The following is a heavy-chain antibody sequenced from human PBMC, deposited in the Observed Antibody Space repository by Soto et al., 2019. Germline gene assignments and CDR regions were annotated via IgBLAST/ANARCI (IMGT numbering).Heavy chain of an antibody. Sequence: PSETLSLTCTVSGGSISSSSYYWGWIRQPPGKGLEWIGSIYYSGSTYYNPSLKSRVTISVDTSKNQFSLKLSSVTAADTAVYYCARHRAGDIAASSWFDPWGQGTLVTVSS. D-gene: IGHD6-13*01. CDR1: GGSISSSSYY. CDR3: ARHRAGDIAASSWFDP. CDR2: IYYSGST. J-gene: IGHJ5*02. V-gene: IGHV4-39*01.